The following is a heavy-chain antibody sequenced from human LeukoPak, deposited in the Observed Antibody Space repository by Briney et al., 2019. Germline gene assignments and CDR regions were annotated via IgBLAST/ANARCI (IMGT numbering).Heavy chain of an antibody. V-gene: IGHV3-74*01. CDR2: INSDGSST. CDR3: ARGRPSRYYYDSSGYYFGY. CDR1: GFTFSSYW. J-gene: IGHJ4*02. Sequence: PGGSLRLSCAASGFTFSSYWMHWVRQAPGEGLVWVSRINSDGSSTSYADSVKGRFTISRDNAKNTLYLQMNSLRAEDTAVYYCARGRPSRYYYDSSGYYFGYWGQGTLVTVSS. D-gene: IGHD3-22*01.